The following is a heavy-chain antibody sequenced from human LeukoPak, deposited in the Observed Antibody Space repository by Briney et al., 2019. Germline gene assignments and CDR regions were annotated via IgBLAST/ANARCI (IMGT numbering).Heavy chain of an antibody. CDR3: ARDPTVGYSSSWYLDY. D-gene: IGHD6-13*01. CDR1: GGSIGSGGYS. Sequence: SQTLSLTCTVSGGSIGSGGYSWSWIRQPPGKGLEWIGYIYHSGSTYYDPSLKSRVTISVDRSKNQFSLKLSSVTAADTAVYYCARDPTVGYSSSWYLDYWGQGTLVTVSS. V-gene: IGHV4-30-2*01. J-gene: IGHJ4*02. CDR2: IYHSGST.